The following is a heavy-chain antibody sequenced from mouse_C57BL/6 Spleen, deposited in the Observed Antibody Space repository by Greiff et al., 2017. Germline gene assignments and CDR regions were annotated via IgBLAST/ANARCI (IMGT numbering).Heavy chain of an antibody. CDR1: GFNIKNTY. V-gene: IGHV14-3*01. Sequence: EVQLQQSVAELVRPGASVKLSCTASGFNIKNTYMHWVKQRPEQGLEWIGRIDPANGNTKYAPKFQGKATITADTSSNTAYLQLSSLTSEDTAIYYCAREDYYGSSYDYWYFDVWGTGTTVTVSS. J-gene: IGHJ1*03. D-gene: IGHD1-1*01. CDR3: AREDYYGSSYDYWYFDV. CDR2: IDPANGNT.